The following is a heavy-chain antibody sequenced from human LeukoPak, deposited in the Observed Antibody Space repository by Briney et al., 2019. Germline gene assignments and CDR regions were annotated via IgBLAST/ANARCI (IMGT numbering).Heavy chain of an antibody. CDR3: ACTYYDYVWGSYRIDY. V-gene: IGHV4-39*01. D-gene: IGHD3-16*02. CDR1: GGSISSSSYY. CDR2: IYYSGST. Sequence: SETLSLTCTVSGGSISSSSYYWGWIRQPPGKGLEWIGSIYYSGSTYYNPSLKSRVTISVDTSKNQLSLKLSSVTAADTAVYYCACTYYDYVWGSYRIDYWGQGTLVTVSS. J-gene: IGHJ4*02.